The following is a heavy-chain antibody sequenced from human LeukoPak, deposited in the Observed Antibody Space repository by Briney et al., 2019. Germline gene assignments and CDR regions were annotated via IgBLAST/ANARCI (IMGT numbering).Heavy chain of an antibody. CDR3: ARVFYDFWSGYSPDAFDI. Sequence: PSETLSLTCAVYGGSFSGYYWSWIRQPPGKGLEWIGEINHSGSTNYNPSLKSRVTISVDTSKNQFSLKLSSVTAADTAVYYCARVFYDFWSGYSPDAFDIWGQGTMVTVSS. J-gene: IGHJ3*02. D-gene: IGHD3-3*01. V-gene: IGHV4-34*01. CDR2: INHSGST. CDR1: GGSFSGYY.